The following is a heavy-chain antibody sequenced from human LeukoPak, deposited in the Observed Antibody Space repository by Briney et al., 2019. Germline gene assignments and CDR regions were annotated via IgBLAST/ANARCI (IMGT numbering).Heavy chain of an antibody. D-gene: IGHD1-26*01. CDR1: GFTFSSYA. V-gene: IGHV3-30-3*01. J-gene: IGHJ4*02. CDR3: ARDSGSYYFDY. CDR2: MSYDGSNK. Sequence: GGSLRLSCAASGFTFSSYAMHWVRQAPGKGLEWVAVMSYDGSNKYYADSVKGRFTISRDNSKNTLYLQMNSLRAEDTAVYYCARDSGSYYFDYWGQGTLVTVSS.